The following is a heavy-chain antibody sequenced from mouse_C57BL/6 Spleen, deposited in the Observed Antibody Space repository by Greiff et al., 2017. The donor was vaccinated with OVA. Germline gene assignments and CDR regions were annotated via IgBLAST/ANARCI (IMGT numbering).Heavy chain of an antibody. CDR3: ARGVVADY. CDR1: GFTFSSYA. J-gene: IGHJ2*01. CDR2: ISDGGSYT. D-gene: IGHD1-1*01. Sequence: DVMLVESGGGLVKPGGSLKLSCAASGFTFSSYAMSWVRQTPEKRLEWVATISDGGSYTYYPDNVKGRFTISRDNAKNNLYLQMSHLKSEDTAMYYCARGVVADYWGQGTTLTVSS. V-gene: IGHV5-4*03.